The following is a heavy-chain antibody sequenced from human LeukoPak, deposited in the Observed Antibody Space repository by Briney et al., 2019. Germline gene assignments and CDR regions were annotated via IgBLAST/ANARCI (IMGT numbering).Heavy chain of an antibody. D-gene: IGHD3-3*01. J-gene: IGHJ4*02. Sequence: GGSLRLSCAASGFTFSSYNMNWVRQAPGKGLEWVSYISSSSSSIYYVDSVKGRFTISRDNAKNSLYLQMNSLRAEDTAVYYCARDRGGADDFWSGYYTGYFDYWGQGALVTVSS. CDR1: GFTFSSYN. CDR2: ISSSSSSI. V-gene: IGHV3-48*01. CDR3: ARDRGGADDFWSGYYTGYFDY.